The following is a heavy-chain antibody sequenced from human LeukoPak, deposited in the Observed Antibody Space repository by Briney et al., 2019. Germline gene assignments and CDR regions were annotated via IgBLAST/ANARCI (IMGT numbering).Heavy chain of an antibody. CDR1: GYSFSSYW. D-gene: IGHD4-23*01. CDR3: ARRDGNTLEY. CDR2: IYPGDSNT. J-gene: IGHJ4*02. Sequence: GESLKISCKGSGYSFSSYWIGWVRQMPGKGLEWMGIIYPGDSNTRYSPSFQGQVTMSADKSISTAYLQWSSLKASDTAIYYCARRDGNTLEYWGQGSLVTVSS. V-gene: IGHV5-51*01.